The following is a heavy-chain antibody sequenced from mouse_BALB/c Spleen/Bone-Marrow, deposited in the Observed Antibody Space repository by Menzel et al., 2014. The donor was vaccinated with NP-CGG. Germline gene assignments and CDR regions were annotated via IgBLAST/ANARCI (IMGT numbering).Heavy chain of an antibody. V-gene: IGHV4-1*02. CDR1: GFDFRRYW. D-gene: IGHD1-2*01. Sequence: DVKLVESGGGLVQPGGSLKLSCAASGFDFRRYWMSWVRQAPGQGLEWIGEINPDSSTLNYTPSLKDKFIISRDNAKNTLYLQMSKVRSEDTALDYCARVNYYGFFGDRGQGTLGTVSA. CDR2: INPDSSTL. J-gene: IGHJ3*01. CDR3: ARVNYYGFFGD.